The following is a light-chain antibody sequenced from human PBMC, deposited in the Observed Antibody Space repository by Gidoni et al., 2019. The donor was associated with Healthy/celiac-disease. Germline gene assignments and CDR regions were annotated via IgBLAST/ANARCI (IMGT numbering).Light chain of an antibody. CDR3: QQRSNWLT. V-gene: IGKV3-11*01. Sequence: IVLTQSPDTLSLSPGERATLSCRASQSVSSYLACYQQKPGQAPRLLIYDASNMATGIPARFSGSGSGTDFTLTISSLEPEDFAVYYCQQRSNWLTFGGGTKVEIK. J-gene: IGKJ4*01. CDR1: QSVSSY. CDR2: DAS.